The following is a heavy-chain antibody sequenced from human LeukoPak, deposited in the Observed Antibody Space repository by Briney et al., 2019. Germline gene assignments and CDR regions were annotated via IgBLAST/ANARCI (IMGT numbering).Heavy chain of an antibody. CDR2: INPNSGGT. J-gene: IGHJ4*02. Sequence: ASVKVCCKASGYTFTGYYMHWVRQAPGQGLEWMGWINPNSGGTNYAQKFQGRVTMTRDTSISTAYMELSRLRSDDTAVYYCARVVRGYYDSFDYWGQGTLVTVSS. CDR1: GYTFTGYY. D-gene: IGHD3-22*01. CDR3: ARVVRGYYDSFDY. V-gene: IGHV1-2*02.